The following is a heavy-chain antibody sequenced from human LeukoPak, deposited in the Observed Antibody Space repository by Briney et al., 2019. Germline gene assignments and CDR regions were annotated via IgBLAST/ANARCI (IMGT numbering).Heavy chain of an antibody. CDR2: IYYSWRT. Sequence: SETLSLTRTISCGSISSSSYYLGWIRPPPGKGLEWIGRIYYSWRTYYNPSLKTRHTIPVDTPKNQFSLNLRPVTAADSAVYYCASVGATHPFYYWGQGTLVTVSS. V-gene: IGHV4-39*01. J-gene: IGHJ4*02. D-gene: IGHD1-26*01. CDR3: ASVGATHPFYY. CDR1: CGSISSSSYY.